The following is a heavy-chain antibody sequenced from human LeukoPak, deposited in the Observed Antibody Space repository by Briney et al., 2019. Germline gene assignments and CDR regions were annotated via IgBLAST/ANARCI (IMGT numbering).Heavy chain of an antibody. J-gene: IGHJ4*02. CDR3: AKDGVEYCGGDCPFDY. V-gene: IGHV3-23*01. CDR2: ISGSGGST. Sequence: QSGGSLRLSCAASGFTFSSYAMSWVRQAPGKGLEWVSAISGSGGSTYYADSVKGRFTISRDNSKNTLCLQMNSLRAEDTAVYYCAKDGVEYCGGDCPFDYWGQGTLVTVSS. CDR1: GFTFSSYA. D-gene: IGHD2-21*02.